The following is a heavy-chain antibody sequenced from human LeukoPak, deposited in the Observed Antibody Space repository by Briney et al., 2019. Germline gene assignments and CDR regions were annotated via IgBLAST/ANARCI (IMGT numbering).Heavy chain of an antibody. Sequence: SETLSLTCTVSGGSISSYYWSWIRQPPGKGLEWIGYIYYSGSTNYNPSLKSRVTISVDTSKNQFSLKLSSVTAADTAVYYCARRSYYDSSGPKERAYYFDYWGQGTLVTVSS. CDR3: ARRSYYDSSGPKERAYYFDY. J-gene: IGHJ4*02. CDR2: IYYSGST. V-gene: IGHV4-59*08. D-gene: IGHD3-22*01. CDR1: GGSISSYY.